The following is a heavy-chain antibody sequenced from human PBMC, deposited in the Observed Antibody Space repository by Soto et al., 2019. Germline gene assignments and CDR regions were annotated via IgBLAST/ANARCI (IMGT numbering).Heavy chain of an antibody. CDR3: ARNLAAGDY. D-gene: IGHD6-13*01. J-gene: IGHJ4*02. CDR2: LNPNGGST. Sequence: QVQLVQSGAEVKKPGASVKVSCKASGYTFTNSYIHWVRQAPGQGLEWMALLNPNGGSTNYAQNFQGSVTVTRDTSTNTVYMELTSLTSEDTAVYYCARNLAAGDYWGQGTLVTVSS. CDR1: GYTFTNSY. V-gene: IGHV1-46*01.